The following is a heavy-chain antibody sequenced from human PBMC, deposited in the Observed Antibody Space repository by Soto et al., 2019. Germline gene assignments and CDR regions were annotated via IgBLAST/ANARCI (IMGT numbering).Heavy chain of an antibody. CDR2: MSYDESKI. Sequence: QVQLVESGGGVVQPGRSLRLSCAGSGFSFSSYAVHWVRQAPGKGLEWVAVMSYDESKINYADSVKGRFTISRDNSKNTFFLQLNGLRPEDTAVYFCAKDRGSGTLRYYGMDVWGQGTMVTVS. V-gene: IGHV3-30*18. D-gene: IGHD3-10*01. J-gene: IGHJ6*02. CDR1: GFSFSSYA. CDR3: AKDRGSGTLRYYGMDV.